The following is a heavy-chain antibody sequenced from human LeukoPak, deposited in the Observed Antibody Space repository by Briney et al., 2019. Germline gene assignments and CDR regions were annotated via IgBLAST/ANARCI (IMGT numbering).Heavy chain of an antibody. V-gene: IGHV4-39*07. D-gene: IGHD1-1*01. CDR3: ARRYNWNDRWD. CDR2: IYYSGST. J-gene: IGHJ4*02. Sequence: PSETLSLTCTVPGCSISSTNYYWGWIRQPPGKGLDWIGSIYYSGSTYYNPSLKSRLTISLDTSKNQFSLRLSSVTAADTAFYYCARRYNWNDRWDWGQGTLVTVSP. CDR1: GCSISSTNYY.